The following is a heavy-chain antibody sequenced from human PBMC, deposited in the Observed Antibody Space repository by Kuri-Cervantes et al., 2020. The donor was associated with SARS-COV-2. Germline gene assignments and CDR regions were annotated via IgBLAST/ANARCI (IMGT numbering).Heavy chain of an antibody. J-gene: IGHJ4*02. CDR3: AGTSSVVVIATGPYYFDS. CDR1: GGSISSSSYY. V-gene: IGHV4-39*01. D-gene: IGHD2-21*01. CDR2: IYYSGST. Sequence: GSLRLSCTVSGGSISSSSYYWGWIRQPPGKGLEWIGSIYYSGSTYYNPSLKSRVTISVDTSKNQFSLKLSSVTAADTAVYYCAGTSSVVVIATGPYYFDSWGQGTLVTVSS.